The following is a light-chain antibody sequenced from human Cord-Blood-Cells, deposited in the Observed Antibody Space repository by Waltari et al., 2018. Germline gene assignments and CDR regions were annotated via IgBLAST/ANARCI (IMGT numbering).Light chain of an antibody. J-gene: IGKJ3*01. Sequence: DIVMTQSPDSLAVSLGERATINCKSSPSVLYSSNNKNYLAWYQQKPGQPPKLPIYWASTRESGVPDRFSGSGSGTDFTLTISSLQAEDVAGYYCQQYYSTPFTFGPVTKVDIK. CDR3: QQYYSTPFT. CDR2: WAS. CDR1: PSVLYSSNNKNY. V-gene: IGKV4-1*01.